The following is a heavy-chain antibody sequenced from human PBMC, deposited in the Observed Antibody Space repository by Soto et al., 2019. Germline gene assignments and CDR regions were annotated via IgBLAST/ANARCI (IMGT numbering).Heavy chain of an antibody. CDR2: IYHSGST. CDR1: GGSITSSHW. D-gene: IGHD1-1*01. J-gene: IGHJ4*02. CDR3: ARDWNYIDD. Sequence: QVQLQESGPGLVKPSGTLSLTCAVSGGSITSSHWWSWVRQPQGKGLEWIGEIYHSGSTNYNPYLKSRVTIAVDQSKNQCSLKLLSVTSEDTAVYCCARDWNYIDDWGQGTLVTVSS. V-gene: IGHV4-4*01.